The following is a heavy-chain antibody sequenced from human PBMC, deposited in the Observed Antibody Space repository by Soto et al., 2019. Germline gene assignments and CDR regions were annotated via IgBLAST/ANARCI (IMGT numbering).Heavy chain of an antibody. CDR3: AKEGATVNIDY. D-gene: IGHD4-17*01. V-gene: IGHV3-30*18. Sequence: QVQLVESGGGVVQPGRSLRLSCAASGFTFSSYGMHWVRQAPGKGLEWVAVISYDGSNKYYADSVKGRFTISRDNSKNTRYLQMNSLRAEDTAVYYCAKEGATVNIDYWGQGTLVTVSS. J-gene: IGHJ4*02. CDR1: GFTFSSYG. CDR2: ISYDGSNK.